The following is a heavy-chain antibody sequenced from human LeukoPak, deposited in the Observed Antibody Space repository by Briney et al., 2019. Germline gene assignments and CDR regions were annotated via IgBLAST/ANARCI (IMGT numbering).Heavy chain of an antibody. CDR1: GGTFNSYS. J-gene: IGHJ4*02. V-gene: IGHV1-69*13. CDR3: SRARRDGYGWEDL. CDR2: IIPIFDTP. D-gene: IGHD5-24*01. Sequence: GASVNLSFKASGGTFNSYSISWARQAPGQGLEWMGRIIPIFDTPHYAQIFQGRVTITADQSTRTSYMELRSLTSDDTSVYYCSRARRDGYGWEDLWGQGALVTVSS.